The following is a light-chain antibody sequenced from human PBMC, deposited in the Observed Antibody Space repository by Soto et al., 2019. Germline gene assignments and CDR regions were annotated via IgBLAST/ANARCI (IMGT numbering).Light chain of an antibody. CDR1: SSDVGGYNY. Sequence: QSALTQPASVSGSPGQSITISCTGTSSDVGGYNYVSWYQQHPGKAPKLLIYDNHNRPSGVPDRFSGSKSGTSASLAITGLQAEDETDYYCQSYDSSLSGYVFGTGTKVTVL. V-gene: IGLV2-14*01. CDR3: QSYDSSLSGYV. J-gene: IGLJ1*01. CDR2: DNH.